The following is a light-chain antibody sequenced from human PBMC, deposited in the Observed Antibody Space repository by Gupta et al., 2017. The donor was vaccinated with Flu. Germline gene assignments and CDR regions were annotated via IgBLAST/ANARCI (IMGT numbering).Light chain of an antibody. CDR2: EVS. V-gene: IGKV2-30*01. CDR1: QSLVYKNGITY. Sequence: DVVMTQSPLSLPVTLGQPASISCRSSQSLVYKNGITYLNWFQQRPGQSPRRLIYEVSNRDSGVPDRFSGSGSGTDFTLKISRVEAEDVGVYHCMRGTHPWTFGQGTRLEI. J-gene: IGKJ2*02. CDR3: MRGTHPWT.